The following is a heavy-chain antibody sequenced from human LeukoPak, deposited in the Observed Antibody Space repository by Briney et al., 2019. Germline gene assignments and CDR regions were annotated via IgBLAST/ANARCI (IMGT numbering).Heavy chain of an antibody. CDR3: ARENEGDFGFGR. CDR1: GYTFTGYY. V-gene: IGHV1-2*02. J-gene: IGHJ5*02. CDR2: INPNSGGT. Sequence: ASVKVSCKASGYTFTGYYMHWVRQAPGQGLEWMGWINPNSGGTNYAQKFQGRVTMTRDTSISTAYMEMSRLRSDDTAVYYFARENEGDFGFGRWGQGTLVTV. D-gene: IGHD2-21*02.